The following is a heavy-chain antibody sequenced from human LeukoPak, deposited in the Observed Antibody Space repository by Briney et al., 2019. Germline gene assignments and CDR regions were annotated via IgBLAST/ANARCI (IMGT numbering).Heavy chain of an antibody. CDR1: GGSISSGGYY. Sequence: SETLSLTCTVSGGSISSGGYYWSWIRQHPGKGLEWIGYIYYSGSTYYNPSLKSRVTISVDTSKNQFSLKLSSVTAADTAVYYCARAALLPYSSSDFDYWGQGTLVTVSS. CDR3: ARAALLPYSSSDFDY. J-gene: IGHJ4*02. V-gene: IGHV4-31*03. D-gene: IGHD6-6*01. CDR2: IYYSGST.